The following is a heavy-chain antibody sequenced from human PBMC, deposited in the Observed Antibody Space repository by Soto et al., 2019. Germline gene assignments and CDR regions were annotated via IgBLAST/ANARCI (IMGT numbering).Heavy chain of an antibody. D-gene: IGHD2-8*01. Sequence: GGSLRLSCAASGFTFSSYWMHWVRQAPGKGLVWVSRINSDGSSTSYADSVKGRFTISRDNAKNTLYLQMNSLRAEDTAVYYCARGDVLMVYAPLDYWGQGTLVTVSS. CDR3: ARGDVLMVYAPLDY. CDR2: INSDGSST. J-gene: IGHJ4*02. V-gene: IGHV3-74*01. CDR1: GFTFSSYW.